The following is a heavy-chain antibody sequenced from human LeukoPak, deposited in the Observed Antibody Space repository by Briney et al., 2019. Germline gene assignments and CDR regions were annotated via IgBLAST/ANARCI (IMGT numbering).Heavy chain of an antibody. D-gene: IGHD5-18*01. CDR1: GYTFTSYY. J-gene: IGHJ4*02. Sequence: ASVKVSCKASGYTFTSYYMHWVRQAPGQGLEWMGWINPNSGGTNYAQKFQGRVTMTRDTSISTAYMELSRLRSDDTAVYYCARDQGYSYGEFDYWGQGTLVTVSS. CDR3: ARDQGYSYGEFDY. V-gene: IGHV1-2*02. CDR2: INPNSGGT.